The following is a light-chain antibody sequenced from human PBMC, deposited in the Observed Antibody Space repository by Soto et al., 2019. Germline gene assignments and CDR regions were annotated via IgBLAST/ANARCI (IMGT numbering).Light chain of an antibody. CDR1: QSISNS. J-gene: IGKJ1*01. CDR2: KAS. Sequence: DIQMTQSPSTLSASVGDRVTITCRATQSISNSLAWYQQKPGKAPKLLIYKASSLESGVPSRFSGSGSGTEFTLTITNLQPDDFATYYCQQYNRYWTFGQGTKVDIK. V-gene: IGKV1-5*03. CDR3: QQYNRYWT.